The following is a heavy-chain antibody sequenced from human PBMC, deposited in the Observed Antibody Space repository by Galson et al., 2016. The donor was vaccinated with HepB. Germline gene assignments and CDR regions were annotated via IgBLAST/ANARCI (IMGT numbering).Heavy chain of an antibody. D-gene: IGHD4/OR15-4a*01. CDR3: ARGKSLLTMPWNYGLDV. J-gene: IGHJ6*04. CDR1: GFTFSIHD. CDR2: IETAGDT. V-gene: IGHV3-13*01. Sequence: LRLSCAASGFTFSIHDMHWVRQAPGKGLEWVSAIETAGDTYYPDSVKGRFTISRENAKNSLYLQMNSLGAGDTAVYYCARGKSLLTMPWNYGLDVWGKGTTVSVSS.